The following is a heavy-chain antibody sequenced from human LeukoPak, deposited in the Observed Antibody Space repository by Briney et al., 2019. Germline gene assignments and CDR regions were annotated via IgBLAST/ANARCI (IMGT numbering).Heavy chain of an antibody. Sequence: SETLSLTCAVYGGSFSGYYWSWIRQPPGKGLEWIGEINHSGSTNYNPSLKSRVTISVDTSKNQFSLKLRSVTAADTAVYYCARRSATYTYYYYYYMDVWGKGTTVTVSS. CDR2: INHSGST. D-gene: IGHD1-26*01. CDR1: GGSFSGYY. CDR3: ARRSATYTYYYYYYMDV. V-gene: IGHV4-34*01. J-gene: IGHJ6*03.